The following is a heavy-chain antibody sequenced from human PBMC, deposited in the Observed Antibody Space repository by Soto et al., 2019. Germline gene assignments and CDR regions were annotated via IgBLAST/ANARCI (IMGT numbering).Heavy chain of an antibody. D-gene: IGHD6-6*01. V-gene: IGHV1-18*01. J-gene: IGHJ6*02. CDR3: ARDGYSSSSGGGYYYYGMDV. CDR1: GYTFTSYG. Sequence: ASVKVSCKASGYTFTSYGISWVRQAPGQGLEWMGWISAYNGNTNYAQKLQGRVTMTTDTSTSTAYMELRSLRSDDTAVYYCARDGYSSSSGGGYYYYGMDVWGQGTTVTVSS. CDR2: ISAYNGNT.